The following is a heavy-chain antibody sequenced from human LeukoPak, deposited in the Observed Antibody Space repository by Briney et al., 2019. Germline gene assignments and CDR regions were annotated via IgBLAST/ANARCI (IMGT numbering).Heavy chain of an antibody. CDR3: ARGRGTIFGVVIRNYFDY. D-gene: IGHD3-3*01. Sequence: SETLSLTCAVYGGSFSGYYWSWIRQPPGKGLEWIGEINHSGSSNYNPSLKSRVTISVDTSKNQFSLKLSSVTAAGTAVYYCARGRGTIFGVVIRNYFDYWGQGTLVTVSS. CDR2: INHSGSS. V-gene: IGHV4-34*01. J-gene: IGHJ4*02. CDR1: GGSFSGYY.